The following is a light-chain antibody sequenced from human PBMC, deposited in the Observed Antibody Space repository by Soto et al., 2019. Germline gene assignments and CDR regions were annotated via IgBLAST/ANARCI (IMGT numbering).Light chain of an antibody. CDR1: QSVSSN. Sequence: ETVMTQSPATLSVSPGERATLSCRASQSVSSNLAWYQQKPGQPPRLLIYDISTRATGIPTRFSGSGSGIDFALTISRLEPEDFAVYYCQKYGDSSITFGQGTRLEIK. CDR3: QKYGDSSIT. CDR2: DIS. V-gene: IGKV3D-15*01. J-gene: IGKJ5*01.